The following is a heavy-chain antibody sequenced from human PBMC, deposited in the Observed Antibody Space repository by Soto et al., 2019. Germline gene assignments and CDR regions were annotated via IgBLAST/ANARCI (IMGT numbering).Heavy chain of an antibody. Sequence: EVQLVESGGGLVKPGGSLRLSCAASGFTFSSYSMNWVRQAPGKGLEWVSSISSSSSYIYYADSVKGRFTICRENAKTSLYLQINRLRAEHTAVYHCARGHSAISGYYSYYFDYWGQGSLVAVSS. J-gene: IGHJ4*02. CDR2: ISSSSSYI. CDR3: ARGHSAISGYYSYYFDY. CDR1: GFTFSSYS. V-gene: IGHV3-21*01. D-gene: IGHD3-22*01.